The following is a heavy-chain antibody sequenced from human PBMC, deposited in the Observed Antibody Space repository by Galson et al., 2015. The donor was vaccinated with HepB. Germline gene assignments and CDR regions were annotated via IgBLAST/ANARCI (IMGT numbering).Heavy chain of an antibody. V-gene: IGHV5-51*01. CDR2: IYPGDSDT. D-gene: IGHD6-6*01. J-gene: IGHJ4*02. CDR3: ARQVRFSSSSTLFDY. Sequence: QSGAEVKKPGESLKISCKGSGYSFTSYWIGWVRQMPGKGLEWMGIIYPGDSDTRYSPSFQGQVTISADKSISTAYLQWSSLKASDTAMYYCARQVRFSSSSTLFDYWGQGTLVTVSS. CDR1: GYSFTSYW.